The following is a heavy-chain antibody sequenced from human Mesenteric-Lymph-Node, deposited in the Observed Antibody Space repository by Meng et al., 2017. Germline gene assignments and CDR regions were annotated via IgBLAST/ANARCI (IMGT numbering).Heavy chain of an antibody. V-gene: IGHV4-31*01. Sequence: HVQPQESGPGLVKPSQPLSLTCTVSGGSISSGGYYWSWIRQHPGKGLEWIGYIYYSGSTYYNPSLKSLVTISVDTSKNQFSLKLSSVTPEDTAVYYCARDSSSSAYSPFDYWGQGTLVTVSS. CDR3: ARDSSSSAYSPFDY. D-gene: IGHD3-22*01. J-gene: IGHJ4*02. CDR2: IYYSGST. CDR1: GGSISSGGYY.